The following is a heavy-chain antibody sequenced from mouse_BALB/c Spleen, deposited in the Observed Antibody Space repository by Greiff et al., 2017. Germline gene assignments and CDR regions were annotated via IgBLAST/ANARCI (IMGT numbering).Heavy chain of an antibody. Sequence: QVHVKQSGAELVRPGSSVKISCKASGYAFSSYWMNWVKQRPGQGLEWIGQIYPGDGDTNYNGKFKGKATLTADKSSSTAYMQLSSLTSEDSAVYFCARGASFDYWGQGTTLTVSS. CDR2: IYPGDGDT. V-gene: IGHV1-80*01. J-gene: IGHJ2*01. CDR3: ARGASFDY. CDR1: GYAFSSYW. D-gene: IGHD6-1*01.